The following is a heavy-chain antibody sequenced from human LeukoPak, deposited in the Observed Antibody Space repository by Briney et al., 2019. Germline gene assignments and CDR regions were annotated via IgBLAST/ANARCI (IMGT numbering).Heavy chain of an antibody. CDR1: GGTLSSYA. CDR3: ARPTKAYSYYFDY. D-gene: IGHD2-15*01. V-gene: IGHV1-69*04. J-gene: IGHJ4*02. Sequence: SVKVSCKASGGTLSSYAISWVRQAPGQGLEWMGRIIPILGIANYAQKFQSRVTITAGKSTSTAYMELSSLRSEDTAVYYCARPTKAYSYYFDYWGQGTLVTVSS. CDR2: IIPILGIA.